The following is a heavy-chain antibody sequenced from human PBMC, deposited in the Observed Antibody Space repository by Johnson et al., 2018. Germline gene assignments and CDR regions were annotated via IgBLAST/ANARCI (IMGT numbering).Heavy chain of an antibody. CDR3: ARSAYYYHTGYFQH. D-gene: IGHD3-22*01. CDR2: IIGMFGTA. Sequence: QVQLVESGAEVKKPGSSVKVSCKTSGGTFSSYAFSWVRQAPGPGLEWMGGIIGMFGTAHYAQKFQGRVTITADEFTSTAYMELSSLTSEDTAVYYCARSAYYYHTGYFQHWGQGTLVTVSS. J-gene: IGHJ1*01. CDR1: GGTFSSYA. V-gene: IGHV1-69*01.